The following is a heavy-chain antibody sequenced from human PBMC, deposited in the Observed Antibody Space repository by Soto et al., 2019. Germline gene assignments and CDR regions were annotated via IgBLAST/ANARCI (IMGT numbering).Heavy chain of an antibody. CDR2: IYYSGST. J-gene: IGHJ4*02. CDR1: GGSVSSGSYY. Sequence: TLSLTCTVSGGSVSSGSYYWSWIRQPPGKGLEWIGYIYYSGSTNYNPSLKSRVTISVDTSKNQFSLKLSSVTAADTAVYYCARGRDGYNAYWGQGTLVTVSS. CDR3: ARGRDGYNAY. V-gene: IGHV4-61*01. D-gene: IGHD5-12*01.